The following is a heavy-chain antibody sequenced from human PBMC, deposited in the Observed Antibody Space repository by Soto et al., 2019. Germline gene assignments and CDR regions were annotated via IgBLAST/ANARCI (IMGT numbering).Heavy chain of an antibody. D-gene: IGHD1-1*01. Sequence: QVQLVESGGGVVQPGRSLRLSCAASGFTFSSYGMHWVRQAPGKGLEWVAVIWYDGSNKYYADSVKGRFTISRDNSKNTLYLQMNSLRAEDTAVYYCAREGPYPRKRTYNWFDPWGQGTLVTVSS. J-gene: IGHJ5*02. CDR1: GFTFSSYG. V-gene: IGHV3-33*01. CDR2: IWYDGSNK. CDR3: AREGPYPRKRTYNWFDP.